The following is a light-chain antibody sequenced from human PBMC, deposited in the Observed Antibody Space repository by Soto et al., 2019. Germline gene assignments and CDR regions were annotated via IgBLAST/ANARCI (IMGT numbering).Light chain of an antibody. CDR1: QSISDW. Sequence: DIQMTQSPSTLSASVGDRVTITCRASQSISDWLAWYQQKPGKAPKLLIYKASPLEFGVPSRFSGSGSGTEFTLTISSLQPDDFATYYCQQYDSLWTFGHQHDSLWTFGQGTKVEI. CDR2: KAS. J-gene: IGKJ1*01. V-gene: IGKV1-5*03. CDR3: QQYDSLWTFGHQHDSLWT.